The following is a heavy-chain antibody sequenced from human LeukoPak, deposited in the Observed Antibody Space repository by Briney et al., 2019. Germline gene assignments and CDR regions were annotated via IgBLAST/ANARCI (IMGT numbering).Heavy chain of an antibody. V-gene: IGHV3-66*02. CDR1: GFTVSNDY. D-gene: IGHD3-10*01. CDR2: IYGDGTT. J-gene: IGHJ5*02. Sequence: PGGSLRLSCAASGFTVSNDYMAWVRQAPGRGLEWVSLIYGDGTTFYADSVKGRFTISRDNFKNTLYLLMSSLRPEDTALYYCARDRAGAQSWVEFDPWGQGTLVTVSS. CDR3: ARDRAGAQSWVEFDP.